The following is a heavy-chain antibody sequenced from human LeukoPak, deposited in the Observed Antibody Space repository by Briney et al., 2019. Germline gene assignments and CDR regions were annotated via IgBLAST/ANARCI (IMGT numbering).Heavy chain of an antibody. CDR1: EFSFSSYT. CDR3: AKVRDIYCSGGTCFYFDY. CDR2: ISSSTSYI. D-gene: IGHD2-15*01. V-gene: IGHV3-21*04. J-gene: IGHJ4*02. Sequence: GGSLRLSCAASEFSFSSYTMNWVRQAPGKGLEWVSCISSSTSYIYYADSLRGRFTISRDNAKNSPYLQMNSLRVEDTAVYYCAKVRDIYCSGGTCFYFDYWGQGTLVTVSS.